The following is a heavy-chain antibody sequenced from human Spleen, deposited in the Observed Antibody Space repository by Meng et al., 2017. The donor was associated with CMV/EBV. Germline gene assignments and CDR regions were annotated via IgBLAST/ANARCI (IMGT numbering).Heavy chain of an antibody. J-gene: IGHJ4*02. V-gene: IGHV4-59*10. CDR3: ASGPNPYYFDW. Sequence: QVQLKQWGAGLLKPSETLSLTCAVYGGSFSGYYWSWIRQPAGKGLECIGRIDMSGSTNYNPSLKSRVTMSLDTSKNQFSLKMSSVTAADTAVYYCASGPNPYYFDWWGQGTLVTVSS. CDR2: IDMSGST. CDR1: GGSFSGYY.